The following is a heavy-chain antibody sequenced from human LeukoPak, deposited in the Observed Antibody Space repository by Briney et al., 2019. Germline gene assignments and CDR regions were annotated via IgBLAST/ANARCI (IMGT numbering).Heavy chain of an antibody. V-gene: IGHV3-23*01. Sequence: GGSLRLSCAASGFTFSSYAMSWVRQAPGKGLEWVSAISGSGGSTYYADSVKGRFTISRDNSKNTLYLQMNSLRAEATAVYYCAKSGSNYGDYFDYWGQGALVTVSS. CDR2: ISGSGGST. CDR1: GFTFSSYA. D-gene: IGHD4-17*01. J-gene: IGHJ4*02. CDR3: AKSGSNYGDYFDY.